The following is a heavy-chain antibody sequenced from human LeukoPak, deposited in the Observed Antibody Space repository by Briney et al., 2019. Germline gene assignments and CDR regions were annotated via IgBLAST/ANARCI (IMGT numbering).Heavy chain of an antibody. J-gene: IGHJ4*02. V-gene: IGHV4-61*02. Sequence: SETLSLTCTVSGGSISSGFYYWSWIRQPAGKGLEWIGRIYTSGSTNYNPSLKSRVTISVDTSKNQFSLKLSSVTAADTAVYYCARDARVQKWFGELLKTTTYYFDYWGQGTLVTVSS. CDR1: GGSISSGFYY. CDR2: IYTSGST. D-gene: IGHD3-10*01. CDR3: ARDARVQKWFGELLKTTTYYFDY.